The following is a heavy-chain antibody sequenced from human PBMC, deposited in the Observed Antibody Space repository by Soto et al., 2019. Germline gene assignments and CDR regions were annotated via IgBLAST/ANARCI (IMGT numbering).Heavy chain of an antibody. V-gene: IGHV3-30*18. Sequence: GGALRLSCAASGFTFSSYGMHWVRPAPGKGLEWVAVISYDGSNKYYADSVKGRFTISRDHSKNTLYLQMNSLRAEDTAVYYCAKDQKQWLVLGFDYWGQGTLVTVSS. CDR1: GFTFSSYG. CDR2: ISYDGSNK. D-gene: IGHD6-19*01. CDR3: AKDQKQWLVLGFDY. J-gene: IGHJ4*02.